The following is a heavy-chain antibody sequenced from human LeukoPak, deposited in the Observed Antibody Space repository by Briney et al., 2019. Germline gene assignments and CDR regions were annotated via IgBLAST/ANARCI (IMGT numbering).Heavy chain of an antibody. D-gene: IGHD6-19*01. CDR3: ARDPTNTSGRYAYFDY. J-gene: IGHJ4*02. CDR1: GYTFTHHG. CDR2: ISGYNGDT. Sequence: ASVKVSCKASGYTFTHHGITWVRRAPGQGLEWMGWISGYNGDTHYAQNFRGRVTLTTDTSTSTAYMELRSLRSDDTAVYYCARDPTNTSGRYAYFDYWGQGTLVTVSS. V-gene: IGHV1-18*01.